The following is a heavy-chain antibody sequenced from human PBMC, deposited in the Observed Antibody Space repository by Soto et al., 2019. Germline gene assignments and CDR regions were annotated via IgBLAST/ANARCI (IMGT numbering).Heavy chain of an antibody. CDR1: GFTFSSYW. CDR3: ARDRRDWNSVYMDV. J-gene: IGHJ6*03. V-gene: IGHV3-7*01. CDR2: IKQDGSEK. Sequence: EVQLVESGGGLVQPGGSLRLSCAASGFTFSSYWMSWVRQAPGKGLEWVANIKQDGSEKYYVDSVKGRFTISRDNAKNSLYLQMNSLRAEDTAVYYCARDRRDWNSVYMDVWGKGTTVTVSS. D-gene: IGHD1-7*01.